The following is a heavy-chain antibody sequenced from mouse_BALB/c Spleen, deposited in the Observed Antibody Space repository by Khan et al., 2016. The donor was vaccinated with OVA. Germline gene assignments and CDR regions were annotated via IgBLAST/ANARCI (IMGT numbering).Heavy chain of an antibody. V-gene: IGHV1S45*01. J-gene: IGHJ3*01. Sequence: VQLQQSGAELVRPGASVKISCKAFGYTFTDHHISWVKQRPGQGLDWIAYINPYNDYTNYNQKFKGKATLTVDTSSSTAYMELSSLTSEDSDVYNSARACGLRRNAWFSYWGQGTLVTVSA. CDR1: GYTFTDHH. CDR2: INPYNDYT. CDR3: ARACGLRRNAWFSY.